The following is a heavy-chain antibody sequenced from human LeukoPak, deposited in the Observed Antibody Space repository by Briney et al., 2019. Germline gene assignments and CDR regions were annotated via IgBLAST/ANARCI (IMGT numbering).Heavy chain of an antibody. CDR1: GFNFNNYV. Sequence: GGSLRLSCAASGFNFNNYVMHWVRQAPGKGLEWVAVIPFDGSNKFYADPVKGRFTISRDNSKNTLYLQMNSLRAEDTAVYYCAKDGSSYYYYGMDVWGQGTTVTVSS. J-gene: IGHJ6*02. CDR2: IPFDGSNK. D-gene: IGHD2-2*03. V-gene: IGHV3-30*18. CDR3: AKDGSSYYYYGMDV.